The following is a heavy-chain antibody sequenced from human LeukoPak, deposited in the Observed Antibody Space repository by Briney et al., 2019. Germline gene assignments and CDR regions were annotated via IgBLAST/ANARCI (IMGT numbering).Heavy chain of an antibody. J-gene: IGHJ4*02. CDR2: INPNSGGT. D-gene: IGHD3-16*02. V-gene: IGHV1-2*04. CDR1: GYTFTAYY. CDR3: ARGTPGSYLGY. Sequence: ASVKVSCKTSGYTFTAYYMHWVRQAPGQGLEWMGWINPNSGGTNYAQKFKGWVTLTRDTSINTTYMELSRLASDVTAVYFCARGTPGSYLGYWGQGTLVTVSP.